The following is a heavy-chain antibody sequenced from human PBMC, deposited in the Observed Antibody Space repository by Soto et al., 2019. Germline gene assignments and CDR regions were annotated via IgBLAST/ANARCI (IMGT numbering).Heavy chain of an antibody. CDR1: GFTFSSYG. J-gene: IGHJ6*02. D-gene: IGHD1-26*01. CDR3: AKDLIVGAHYYYYGMDV. V-gene: IGHV3-30*18. CDR2: ISYDGSNK. Sequence: QVQLVESGGGAVQPGRSLRLSCAASGFTFSSYGMHWVRQAPGKGLEWVAVISYDGSNKYYADSVKGRFTISRDNSKNTLYLQMNSLRAEDTAVYYCAKDLIVGAHYYYYGMDVWGQGTTVTVSS.